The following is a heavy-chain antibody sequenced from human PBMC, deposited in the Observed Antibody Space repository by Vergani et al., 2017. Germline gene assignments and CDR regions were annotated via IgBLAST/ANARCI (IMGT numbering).Heavy chain of an antibody. V-gene: IGHV3-48*02. CDR1: GFTFSSYS. J-gene: IGHJ4*02. D-gene: IGHD3-10*01. Sequence: EVQLVESGGGLVQPGGSLRLSCAASGFTFSSYSMNWVRQAPGKGLEWVSYISSSSTIYYADSVKGRFTISRDNAKNSLYLQMNSMRDEDTAVYYCARGSGSYYRDLAPPAQWGQGTLVTVSS. CDR3: ARGSGSYYRDLAPPAQ. CDR2: ISSSSTI.